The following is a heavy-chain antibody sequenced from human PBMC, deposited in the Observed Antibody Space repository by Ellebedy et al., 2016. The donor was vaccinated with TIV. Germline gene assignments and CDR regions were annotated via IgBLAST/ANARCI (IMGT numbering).Heavy chain of an antibody. V-gene: IGHV3-9*01. CDR3: AKDPGD. D-gene: IGHD3-10*01. CDR2: ISWNSGYI. J-gene: IGHJ4*02. Sequence: SLKISCVGSGFTFDDYAMHWVRQAPGKGLEWVAGISWNSGYIDYADSVKGRFTISRDNAKNSLFLQMNSLRAEDTAMYYCAKDPGDWGQGALVTVSS. CDR1: GFTFDDYA.